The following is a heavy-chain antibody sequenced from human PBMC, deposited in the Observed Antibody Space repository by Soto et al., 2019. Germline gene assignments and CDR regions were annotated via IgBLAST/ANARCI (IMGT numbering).Heavy chain of an antibody. Sequence: WWSLRLSCWASVFTFISSFMGWFRQAPGKGLEWVANINQDGGGTYYVDSVEGRFTISRDNAKDSLYLQMNSLRGEDTAVYYCARYFRGSGRYFFDYWGQGTLVTVSS. CDR1: VFTFISSF. CDR2: INQDGGGT. CDR3: ARYFRGSGRYFFDY. V-gene: IGHV3-7*03. J-gene: IGHJ4*02. D-gene: IGHD6-19*01.